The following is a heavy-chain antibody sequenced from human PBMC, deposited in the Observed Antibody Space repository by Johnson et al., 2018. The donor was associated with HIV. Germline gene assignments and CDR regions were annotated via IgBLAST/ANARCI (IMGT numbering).Heavy chain of an antibody. Sequence: EVQLVESGGGVVRPGGSLRLSCAASGFTFDDHGMNWVRQAPGKGLEWVSGINWNGAKTGYADSVKGRITISRDNAKKSLYLQMNSLRAEDTALYYCARVTGGYYSSSFGNPFDIWGRGTMVTVSS. J-gene: IGHJ3*02. CDR2: INWNGAKT. V-gene: IGHV3-20*04. CDR3: ARVTGGYYSSSFGNPFDI. CDR1: GFTFDDHG. D-gene: IGHD6-6*01.